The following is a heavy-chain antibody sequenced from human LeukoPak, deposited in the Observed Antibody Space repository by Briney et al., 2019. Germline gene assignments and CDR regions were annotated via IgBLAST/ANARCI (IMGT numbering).Heavy chain of an antibody. CDR1: GFTVSSYS. CDR2: IGSSSSYI. D-gene: IGHD1-26*01. V-gene: IGHV3-21*01. CDR3: ARTLKVGASRSAGY. Sequence: GGSLRLSCAASGFTVSSYSMNWVRQAPGKGLEWVSSIGSSSSYIYYADSVKGRFTISRDNAKNSLYLQMNSLRAEDAAVYYCARTLKVGASRSAGYWGQGTLVTVSS. J-gene: IGHJ4*02.